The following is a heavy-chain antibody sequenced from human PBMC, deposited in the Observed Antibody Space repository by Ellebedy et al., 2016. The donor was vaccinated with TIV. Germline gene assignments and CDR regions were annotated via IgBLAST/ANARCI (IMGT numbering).Heavy chain of an antibody. CDR3: ARRDAAVEIFDY. Sequence: GESLKISXKGSGYSFSNHWLAWVRQMPGKGLEWMGIIYPGDSDSRYSPSFQGQVTISADKSISTAYLQLSSLRASDTAMYYCARRDAAVEIFDYWGQGTLVTVSS. V-gene: IGHV5-51*01. D-gene: IGHD6-25*01. CDR2: IYPGDSDS. J-gene: IGHJ4*02. CDR1: GYSFSNHW.